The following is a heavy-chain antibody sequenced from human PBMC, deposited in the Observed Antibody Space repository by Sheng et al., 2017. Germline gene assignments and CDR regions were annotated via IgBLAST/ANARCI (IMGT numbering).Heavy chain of an antibody. CDR1: GFTFSNYA. D-gene: IGHD2-15*01. CDR3: AKDTRVIVAAAHLL. Sequence: QLVESGGGLVQPGGSLRLFCVASGFTFSNYAMNWVRQAPGKGLQWVSGISGSGGSIDYADSVKGRFTISRDNSKNTLSLQMNSLRAEDTAVYYCAKDTRVIVAAAHLLWGQGTLVTVSS. CDR2: ISGSGGSI. V-gene: IGHV3-23*04. J-gene: IGHJ4*02.